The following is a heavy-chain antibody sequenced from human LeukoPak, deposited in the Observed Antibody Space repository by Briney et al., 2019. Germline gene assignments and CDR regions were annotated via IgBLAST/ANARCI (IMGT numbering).Heavy chain of an antibody. D-gene: IGHD3-22*01. Sequence: GGSLRLSCTASGFTFGDYAMSWVRQAPGKGLEWVGFIRSKAYGGTTEYAASVKGRFTISRDDSKSIAYLQMNSLKTEDTAVYYCTRVRYDSSGYYFGPWGQGTLVTVSS. CDR1: GFTFGDYA. J-gene: IGHJ5*02. V-gene: IGHV3-49*04. CDR2: IRSKAYGGTT. CDR3: TRVRYDSSGYYFGP.